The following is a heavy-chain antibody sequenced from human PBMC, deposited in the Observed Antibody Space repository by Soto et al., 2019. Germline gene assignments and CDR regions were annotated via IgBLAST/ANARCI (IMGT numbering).Heavy chain of an antibody. CDR2: IYWDDDK. D-gene: IGHD3-3*01. V-gene: IGHV2-5*02. J-gene: IGHJ4*02. Sequence: QITLNESGPPVVKPAETLTLTCTFSGFSLTTSGVGVGWIRQSPGKAPEWLALIYWDDDKRYSASPKSRLTITKDTSKNQVILTMASVDPADTATYYCAHRILRTVFGLVTTTAIYFDFWGQGTPVVVSS. CDR3: AHRILRTVFGLVTTTAIYFDF. CDR1: GFSLTTSGVG.